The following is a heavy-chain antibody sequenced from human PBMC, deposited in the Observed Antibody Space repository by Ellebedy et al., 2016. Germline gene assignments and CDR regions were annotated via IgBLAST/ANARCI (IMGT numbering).Heavy chain of an antibody. Sequence: ASVKVSXXASGYTFTSHDINWVRQAPGQGLEWMGWMNPNSGDAAYAQKFQGRVTMTRNTSITTAYMELSSLRSDDTAMYYCTRRGLRFVSYFALDVWGQGTSITVSS. J-gene: IGHJ6*02. D-gene: IGHD3-3*01. V-gene: IGHV1-8*01. CDR1: GYTFTSHD. CDR2: MNPNSGDA. CDR3: TRRGLRFVSYFALDV.